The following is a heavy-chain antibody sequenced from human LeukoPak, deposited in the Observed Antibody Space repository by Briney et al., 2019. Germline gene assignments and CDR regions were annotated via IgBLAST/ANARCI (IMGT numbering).Heavy chain of an antibody. J-gene: IGHJ4*02. Sequence: SVKLSCKASGGTFSSYAISWVRQAPGQGLEWMGGIIPSFGTANYAQKFQRRVTITADESTSTAYMELSSMRSEDTAVYYCARGERYFDWSSLFDYWGQGTLVTVSS. CDR1: GGTFSSYA. CDR3: ARGERYFDWSSLFDY. D-gene: IGHD3-9*01. V-gene: IGHV1-69*13. CDR2: IIPSFGTA.